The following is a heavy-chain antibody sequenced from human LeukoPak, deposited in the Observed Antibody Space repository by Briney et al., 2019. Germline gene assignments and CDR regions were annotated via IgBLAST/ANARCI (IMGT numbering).Heavy chain of an antibody. V-gene: IGHV1-2*02. D-gene: IGHD6-13*01. Sequence: ASVKVSCKASGYTFTGYYMHWVRQAPGQGLEWMGWINPNSGGTNYAQKFQGRVTMTRDTSISTAYMELSRLRSDDTAVYYCARVEAAAGTGWFDPWGQGTLVTVSS. CDR3: ARVEAAAGTGWFDP. J-gene: IGHJ5*02. CDR2: INPNSGGT. CDR1: GYTFTGYY.